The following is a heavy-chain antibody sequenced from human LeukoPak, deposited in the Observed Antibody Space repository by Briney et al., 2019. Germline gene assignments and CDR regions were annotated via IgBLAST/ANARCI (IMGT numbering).Heavy chain of an antibody. V-gene: IGHV4-4*07. CDR2: IYFTGST. CDR3: ARAGDRDYFHIDS. CDR1: GDSINTHY. D-gene: IGHD4/OR15-4a*01. Sequence: SETLSLTCTVSGDSINTHYWNWIRQPAGKRLEWLGRIYFTGSTNYNPSLHSRISLSTDTSKNQLSLRLRSVTAADTATYYCARAGDRDYFHIDSWGQGTLITVSS. J-gene: IGHJ4*02.